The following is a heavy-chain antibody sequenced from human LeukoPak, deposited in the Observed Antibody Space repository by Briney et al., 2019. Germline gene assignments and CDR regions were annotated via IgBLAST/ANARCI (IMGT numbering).Heavy chain of an antibody. J-gene: IGHJ5*02. D-gene: IGHD1-20*01. V-gene: IGHV3-23*01. CDR1: GFTFSSYA. Sequence: PGGSLRLSCAASGFTFSSYAMSWVRQAPGKGLEWVSAISGSGGSTYYADSVKGRFTISRDNSKNTLYLQMNSLRAEDTAVYYCARGGGITGKGNRFDPRGQGTLVTVSS. CDR2: ISGSGGST. CDR3: ARGGGITGKGNRFDP.